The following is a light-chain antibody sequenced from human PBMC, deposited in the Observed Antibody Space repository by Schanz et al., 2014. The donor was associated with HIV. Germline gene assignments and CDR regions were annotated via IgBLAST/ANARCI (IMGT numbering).Light chain of an antibody. Sequence: QSVLTQPPSVSEAPRQRVTISCSGSSSNIGNNAVNWYQQLPGTAPKLLIYNNDQRPSGVPDRFSGSKSGTSASLVISGLQSEDEADYFCAAWDDSLSGVLFGGGTKVTVL. J-gene: IGLJ2*01. CDR1: SSNIGNNA. CDR2: NND. CDR3: AAWDDSLSGVL. V-gene: IGLV1-36*01.